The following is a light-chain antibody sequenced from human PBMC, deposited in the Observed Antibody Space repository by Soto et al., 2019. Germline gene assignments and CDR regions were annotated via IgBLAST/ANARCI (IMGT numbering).Light chain of an antibody. CDR2: VNSDGSH. CDR1: AGHSKYA. Sequence: QSVLTQSPSASASLGASVKLTCTLTAGHSKYAIAWHQQQPEKGPRYLMKVNSDGSHNKGDGIPDRFSGSSSGAEHYLTISSLQSDDEADYYCQTWVSGIRVFGGGTKLTVL. CDR3: QTWVSGIRV. J-gene: IGLJ3*02. V-gene: IGLV4-69*01.